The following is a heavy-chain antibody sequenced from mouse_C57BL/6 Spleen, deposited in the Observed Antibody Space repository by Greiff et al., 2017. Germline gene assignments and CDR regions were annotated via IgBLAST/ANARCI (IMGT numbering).Heavy chain of an antibody. D-gene: IGHD2-10*01. Sequence: EVQLQQSGPELVKPGASVKISCKASGYTFTDYYMNWVKQSHGKSLEWIGDINPNNGGTSYNQKFKGKATLTVDKSSSTAYMELRSLTSEDSAVYYCARPYYGNYAAMDYWGQGTSVTVSS. CDR3: ARPYYGNYAAMDY. J-gene: IGHJ4*01. CDR1: GYTFTDYY. CDR2: INPNNGGT. V-gene: IGHV1-26*01.